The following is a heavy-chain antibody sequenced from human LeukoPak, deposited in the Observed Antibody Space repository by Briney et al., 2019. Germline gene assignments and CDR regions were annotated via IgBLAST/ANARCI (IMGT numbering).Heavy chain of an antibody. D-gene: IGHD1-26*01. J-gene: IGHJ4*02. Sequence: SETLSLTCTVSGGSISSSSYYWGWIRQPPGKGLEWIGSIYYSGSTYYNPSLKSRVTISVDTSKNQFSLKLSSVTAADTAVYYCARVHVGAVNYWGQGTLVTVSS. CDR2: IYYSGST. CDR1: GGSISSSSYY. CDR3: ARVHVGAVNY. V-gene: IGHV4-39*07.